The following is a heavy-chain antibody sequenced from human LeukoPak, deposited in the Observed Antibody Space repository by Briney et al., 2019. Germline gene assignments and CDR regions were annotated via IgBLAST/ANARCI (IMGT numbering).Heavy chain of an antibody. V-gene: IGHV3-21*01. CDR2: ISRTSESV. CDR1: GFTFSSYS. CDR3: ARGATDTTRWFDP. Sequence: GGSLRLSCAASGFTFSSYSMSWVRQAPGKGLEWISIISRTSESVFYADSVKGRFTISRDNAKNSLYLQMNGLRAEDTAAYYCARGATDTTRWFDPWGQGTLVTVSS. D-gene: IGHD1-7*01. J-gene: IGHJ5*02.